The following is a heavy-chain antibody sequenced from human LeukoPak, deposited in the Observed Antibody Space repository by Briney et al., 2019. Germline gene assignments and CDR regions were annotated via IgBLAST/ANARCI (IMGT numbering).Heavy chain of an antibody. CDR3: ARDTKYAFDN. D-gene: IGHD2-2*01. CDR1: GFTFSDYS. V-gene: IGHV3-48*01. CDR2: VGISSGNT. J-gene: IGHJ4*02. Sequence: GGSLRLSCEASGFTFSDYSMNWVRQAPGKGLEWISYVGISSGNTKYADSVKGRFTISGDKAKNSLYLQMNSLRVEDTAVYYCARDTKYAFDNWGQGTLVTVSS.